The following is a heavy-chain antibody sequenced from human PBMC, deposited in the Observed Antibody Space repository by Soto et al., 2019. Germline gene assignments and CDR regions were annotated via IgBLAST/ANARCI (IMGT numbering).Heavy chain of an antibody. CDR3: ARGARITIFGVVIITWFDP. J-gene: IGHJ5*02. Sequence: GASVKVSCKASGYTFTGYYMHWVRQAPGQGLEWMGWINPNSGGTNYAQKFQGWVTMTRDTSISTAYMELSRLRSDDTAVYYCARGARITIFGVVIITWFDPWGQGTLVTVSS. D-gene: IGHD3-3*01. CDR2: INPNSGGT. V-gene: IGHV1-2*04. CDR1: GYTFTGYY.